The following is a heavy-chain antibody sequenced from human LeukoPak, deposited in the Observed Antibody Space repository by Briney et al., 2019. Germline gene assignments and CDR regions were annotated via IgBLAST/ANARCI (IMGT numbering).Heavy chain of an antibody. CDR1: GYTFTGYY. J-gene: IGHJ4*02. CDR2: INPNSGGT. CDR3: ARDLTKDSYGLDY. D-gene: IGHD5-18*01. Sequence: ASVKVSCKASGYTFTGYYIHWVRQAPGQGLEWMGWINPNSGGTNYAQKFQGRVTMTRDTSISTAYMELSRLRSDDTAVYYCARDLTKDSYGLDYWGQGTLVTVSS. V-gene: IGHV1-2*02.